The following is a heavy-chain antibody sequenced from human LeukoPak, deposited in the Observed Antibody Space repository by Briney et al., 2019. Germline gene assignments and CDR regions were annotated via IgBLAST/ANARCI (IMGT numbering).Heavy chain of an antibody. CDR3: ARTAAGISYGMDV. CDR2: ISWNSDSI. Sequence: PGGSPRLSCVASGFTFSSFAMAWVRQAPGKGLEWVSGISWNSDSIGYADSVKGRFTISRDNAKNSLYLQMNSLRAEDTAVYYCARTAAGISYGMDVWGQGTTVTVSS. V-gene: IGHV3-48*04. CDR1: GFTFSSFA. J-gene: IGHJ6*02. D-gene: IGHD6-13*01.